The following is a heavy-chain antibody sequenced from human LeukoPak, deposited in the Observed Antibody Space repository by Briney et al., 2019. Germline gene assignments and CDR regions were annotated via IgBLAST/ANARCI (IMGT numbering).Heavy chain of an antibody. CDR3: ARGLPYSSSPLEY. V-gene: IGHV3-11*06. J-gene: IGHJ4*02. D-gene: IGHD6-13*01. CDR1: GFTFSDYY. Sequence: GGSLRLSCAASGFTFSDYYITWIRQAPGKGLEWVSYISSSNSYTNYADSVKGRFTISRDNARNSLYLQVNSLRAEDTAVYSCARGLPYSSSPLEYWGQGTLVTVSS. CDR2: ISSSNSYT.